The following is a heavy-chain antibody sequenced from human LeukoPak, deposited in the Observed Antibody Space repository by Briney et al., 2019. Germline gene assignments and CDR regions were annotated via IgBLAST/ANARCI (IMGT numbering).Heavy chain of an antibody. V-gene: IGHV3-21*01. Sequence: GGSLRLSCAASGFTFSSYSMNWVRQAPGKGLEWVSSISSSSSYIYYADSVKGRFTISRDNAKNSLYLQMNSLRAEDTAVYYCVRDHDSSGYCLSYFDYWGQGTLVTVSS. CDR2: ISSSSSYI. J-gene: IGHJ4*02. CDR1: GFTFSSYS. CDR3: VRDHDSSGYCLSYFDY. D-gene: IGHD3-22*01.